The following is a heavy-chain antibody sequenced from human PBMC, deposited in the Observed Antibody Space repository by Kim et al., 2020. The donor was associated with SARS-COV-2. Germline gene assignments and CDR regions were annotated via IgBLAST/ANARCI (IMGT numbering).Heavy chain of an antibody. D-gene: IGHD3-10*01. J-gene: IGHJ6*02. Sequence: ASVKGRFIISRDKANNTVYLQMNNLRVEDTAVYYCARDLRVYYYGLDVWGQGTTVTVSS. CDR3: ARDLRVYYYGLDV. V-gene: IGHV3-66*01.